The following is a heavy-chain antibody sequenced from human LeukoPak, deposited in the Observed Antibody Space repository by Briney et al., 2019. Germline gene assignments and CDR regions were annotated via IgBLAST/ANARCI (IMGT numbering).Heavy chain of an antibody. CDR3: VAGYYARGDY. D-gene: IGHD3-9*01. V-gene: IGHV4-38-2*01. J-gene: IGHJ4*02. CDR2: IYHTGST. Sequence: SETLSLTCAVSGHSISSGYYWGWIRQPPGKGLEWIGVIYHTGSTYYNPSLKTRVTISIDTSKNQFSLRLNSVTAADTAVYYAVAGYYARGDYWGQGTLVTVSS. CDR1: GHSISSGYY.